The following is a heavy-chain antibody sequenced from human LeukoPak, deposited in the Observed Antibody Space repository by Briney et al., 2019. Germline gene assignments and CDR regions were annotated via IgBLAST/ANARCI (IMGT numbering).Heavy chain of an antibody. CDR1: GGXMSSHY. CDR3: ARDSNWYDY. J-gene: IGHJ5*01. CDR2: IYINGNT. V-gene: IGHV4-4*07. Sequence: SETLSLTCTVSGGXMSSHYCSWIRQPAGKGLEWIGRIYINGNTNYNPSLKSRITMSVDTSKNQFSLKLSAVTAADTAVYYCARDSNWYDYWGQGTLVTVSS.